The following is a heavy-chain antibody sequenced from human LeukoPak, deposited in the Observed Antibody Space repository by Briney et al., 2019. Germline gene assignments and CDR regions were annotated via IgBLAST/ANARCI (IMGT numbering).Heavy chain of an antibody. D-gene: IGHD4-17*01. J-gene: IGHJ3*02. CDR2: IYYSGST. CDR3: ARHSSFYGDRDAFDI. Sequence: PSETLSLTCTVSGGSISSSSYYWGWIRQPPGKGLEWIGSIYYSGSTYYNPSLKSRVTISVDTSKNQFSLKLSSVTAADTAVYYCARHSSFYGDRDAFDIWGQETMVTVSS. V-gene: IGHV4-39*01. CDR1: GGSISSSSYY.